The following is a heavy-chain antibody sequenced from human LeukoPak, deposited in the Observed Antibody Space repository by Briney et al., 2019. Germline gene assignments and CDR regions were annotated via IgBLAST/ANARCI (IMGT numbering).Heavy chain of an antibody. Sequence: PSQTLSLTCTVSGGSINSGAYYWTWIRQPPGKGLEWIVYIYYSGSTYYNPSVKSRVTISVDTSKNQFSLKLSSVTAADTAVYYCARAEISGYYFDAFDIWGQGNMVTVSS. D-gene: IGHD3-22*01. V-gene: IGHV4-30-4*01. CDR1: GGSINSGAYY. CDR3: ARAEISGYYFDAFDI. J-gene: IGHJ3*02. CDR2: IYYSGST.